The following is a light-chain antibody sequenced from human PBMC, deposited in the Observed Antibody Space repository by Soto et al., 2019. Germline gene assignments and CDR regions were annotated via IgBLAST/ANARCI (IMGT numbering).Light chain of an antibody. CDR2: GAS. V-gene: IGKV3-20*01. CDR1: QNVSSKY. J-gene: IGKJ4*01. CDR3: QQYDRSPLT. Sequence: EVVLTQSPGTLSLSPGERATLSCRASQNVSSKYVAWYQQVPGQTPRLLIFGASSRATGIPDRFSGSGSGTDFTLTISRLEPEDFAVYYCQQYDRSPLTFGGGTKVDI.